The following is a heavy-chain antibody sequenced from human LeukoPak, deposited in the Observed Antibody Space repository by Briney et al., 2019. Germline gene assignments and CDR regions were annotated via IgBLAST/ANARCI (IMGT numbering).Heavy chain of an antibody. J-gene: IGHJ4*02. Sequence: ASVKVSCKASGYTFTGYYMHWVRQAPGQGLEWMGRINPNSGGTNYAQKFQGRVTITRDTSISTAHMELTMLRSDDRAVYYCARDRGGSIIAACRELSLGYWGQGTLVTVSS. CDR3: ARDRGGSIIAACRELSLGY. CDR1: GYTFTGYY. D-gene: IGHD3-16*02. V-gene: IGHV1-2*06. CDR2: INPNSGGT.